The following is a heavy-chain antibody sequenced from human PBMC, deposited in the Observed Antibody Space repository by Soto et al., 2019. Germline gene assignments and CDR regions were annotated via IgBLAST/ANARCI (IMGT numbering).Heavy chain of an antibody. V-gene: IGHV3-48*01. Sequence: EVQLVESGGGLVQPGGSLRLSCAASGFTFSSYSMNWVRQAPGKGLEWVSYISSSSSTIYYADSVKGRFTISRDNAKNSLYLQRNSRRAEDTAVYYCAREKEQWLVHYYYYGMDVWGQGTTVTVSS. CDR1: GFTFSSYS. CDR3: AREKEQWLVHYYYYGMDV. D-gene: IGHD6-19*01. J-gene: IGHJ6*02. CDR2: ISSSSSTI.